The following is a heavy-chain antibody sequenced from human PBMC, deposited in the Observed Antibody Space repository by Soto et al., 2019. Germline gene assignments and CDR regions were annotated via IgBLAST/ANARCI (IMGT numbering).Heavy chain of an antibody. CDR1: GFTFSTYW. D-gene: IGHD3-16*01. CDR3: ARDLAGGDDS. J-gene: IGHJ4*02. V-gene: IGHV3-74*01. CDR2: VNPDGTTT. Sequence: GGSLRLSCAASGFTFSTYWMHWVRQVPGKGLVWVSRVNPDGTTTNYAASVKGRFTISRDNAKNTLHLQMNSLRVDDTAVYFCARDLAGGDDSWGKGTLVTVSS.